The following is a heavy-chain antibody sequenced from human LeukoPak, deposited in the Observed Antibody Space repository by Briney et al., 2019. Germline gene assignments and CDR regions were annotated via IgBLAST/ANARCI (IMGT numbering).Heavy chain of an antibody. Sequence: SETLSLTCAVYGGSFSGYYWSWIRQPPGKGLEWIGEINHGGSTNYNPSLKSRVTISVDTSKNQFSLKLSSVTAADTAVYYCARGWFGELLHWGQGTLVTVSS. CDR2: INHGGST. V-gene: IGHV4-34*01. J-gene: IGHJ4*02. CDR1: GGSFSGYY. D-gene: IGHD3-10*01. CDR3: ARGWFGELLH.